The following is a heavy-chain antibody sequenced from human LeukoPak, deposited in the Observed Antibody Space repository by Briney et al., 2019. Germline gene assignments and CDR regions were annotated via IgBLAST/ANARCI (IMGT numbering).Heavy chain of an antibody. V-gene: IGHV4-61*08. CDR1: GASIGSAGYY. J-gene: IGHJ4*02. Sequence: SETLSLTCTVSGASIGSAGYYWSWIRQPPGGGLEWIGYIYYISNTNYNPSLKSRVTMSVDPSKNQFSLKLNSVTAADTAVYYCARTQSQSGSYRYYFGYWGQGTLVTVSS. CDR2: IYYISNT. D-gene: IGHD1-26*01. CDR3: ARTQSQSGSYRYYFGY.